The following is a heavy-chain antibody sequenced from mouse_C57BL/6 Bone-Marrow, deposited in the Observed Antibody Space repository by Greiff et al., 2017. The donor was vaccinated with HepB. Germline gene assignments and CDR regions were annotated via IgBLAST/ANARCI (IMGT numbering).Heavy chain of an antibody. CDR3: ARVTTVVATRAMDY. CDR1: GFTFSDYY. CDR2: INYDGSST. J-gene: IGHJ4*01. Sequence: EVKVEESEGGLVQPGSSMKLSCTASGFTFSDYYMAWVRQVPEKGLEWVANINYDGSSTYYLDSLKSRFIISRDNAKNILYLQMSSLKSEDTATYYCARVTTVVATRAMDYWGQGTSVTVSS. V-gene: IGHV5-16*01. D-gene: IGHD1-1*01.